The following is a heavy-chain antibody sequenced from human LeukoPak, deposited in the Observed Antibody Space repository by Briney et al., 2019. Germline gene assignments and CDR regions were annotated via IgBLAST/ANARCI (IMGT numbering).Heavy chain of an antibody. D-gene: IGHD2-21*02. V-gene: IGHV4-61*01. CDR1: GGPVSSGISY. J-gene: IGHJ4*02. CDR2: ISDRGGA. Sequence: PSDTLSLMCSVSGGPVSSGISYWSWIPQPPGEGLEWIEYISDRGGADYNPSLRGRDTISLDTFKSQFSLRLASVTAADTAVYYCARGAYCSGDCHIYPDSWGQGTLVTVSS. CDR3: ARGAYCSGDCHIYPDS.